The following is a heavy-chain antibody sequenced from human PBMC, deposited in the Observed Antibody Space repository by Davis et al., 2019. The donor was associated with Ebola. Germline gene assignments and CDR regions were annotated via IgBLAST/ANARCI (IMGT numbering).Heavy chain of an antibody. CDR2: IYYSGNT. D-gene: IGHD1-26*01. CDR3: ARLDFSKHGRYYFDY. CDR1: GGSLSSSSYY. Sequence: SETLSLTCTVSGGSLSSSSYYWDWIRQPPGKGLEWIGSIYYSGNTYYNPSLKSRVTISVDTSKNQFSLKLSSVTAADTAVYYCARLDFSKHGRYYFDYWGQGTLVTVSS. V-gene: IGHV4-39*01. J-gene: IGHJ4*02.